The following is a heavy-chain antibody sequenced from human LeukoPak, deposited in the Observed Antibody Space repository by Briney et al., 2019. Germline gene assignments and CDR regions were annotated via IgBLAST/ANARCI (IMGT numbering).Heavy chain of an antibody. CDR3: VKVESISIFGVAPRYFDL. Sequence: GGSLRLSCAASGLTFDGYAMHWVRQAPGKGLEWVSGINWNSDKIVFADSVKGRFNISRDNAKKSLYLQMNSLRVDDTAFYYCVKVESISIFGVAPRYFDLWGRGTLVTVSS. D-gene: IGHD3-3*01. J-gene: IGHJ2*01. CDR1: GLTFDGYA. V-gene: IGHV3-9*01. CDR2: INWNSDKI.